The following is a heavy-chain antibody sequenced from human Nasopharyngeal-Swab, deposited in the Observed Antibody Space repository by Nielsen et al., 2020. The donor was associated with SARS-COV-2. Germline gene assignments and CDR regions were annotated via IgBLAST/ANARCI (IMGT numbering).Heavy chain of an antibody. CDR2: IYYSGNT. CDR3: ARNHNCGADAFDM. Sequence: SETLSLTCTVSGGSIGGYYWRWIRQPPEKGLEWIGDIYYSGNTNYNPSLESRLTISLDTSKSQFSLNLYSVTAADTAVYYCARNHNCGADAFDMWGQGTMVTVSS. D-gene: IGHD1-1*01. CDR1: GGSIGGYY. J-gene: IGHJ3*02. V-gene: IGHV4-59*08.